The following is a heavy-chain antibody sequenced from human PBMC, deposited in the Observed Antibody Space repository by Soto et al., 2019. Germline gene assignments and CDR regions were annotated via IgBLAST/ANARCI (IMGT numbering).Heavy chain of an antibody. CDR1: GFSFDDYG. Sequence: EVQLVESGGGSVQPGRSLRLSCAASGFSFDDYGMHWVRQGPGKGLEWVSGISWNSGDIYYADSVKGRFTISRDNAKRSLYLQMNSLRPEDTALYYCAMDNDLDRDGPFDYWGQGILVTVSS. CDR2: ISWNSGDI. J-gene: IGHJ4*02. D-gene: IGHD2-2*03. CDR3: AMDNDLDRDGPFDY. V-gene: IGHV3-9*01.